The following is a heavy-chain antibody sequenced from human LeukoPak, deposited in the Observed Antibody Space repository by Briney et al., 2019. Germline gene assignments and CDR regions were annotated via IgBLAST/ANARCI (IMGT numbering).Heavy chain of an antibody. J-gene: IGHJ3*02. CDR3: ARDVCPSYYVWGSYPDSFDI. CDR1: GFTFSSYE. Sequence: GGSLRLSCAASGFTFSSYEMNWVRQAPGKGLEWVSYISSSGSTTYYADSVKGRFTISRDNAKNSLYLQMNSLRAEDTAVYYCARDVCPSYYVWGSYPDSFDIWGQGTMVTVSS. CDR2: ISSSGSTT. D-gene: IGHD3-16*02. V-gene: IGHV3-48*03.